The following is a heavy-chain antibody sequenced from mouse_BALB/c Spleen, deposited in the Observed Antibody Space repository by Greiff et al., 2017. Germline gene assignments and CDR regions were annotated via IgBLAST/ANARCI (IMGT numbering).Heavy chain of an antibody. CDR2: ISSGGST. J-gene: IGHJ2*01. V-gene: IGHV5-6-5*01. CDR3: ARRNFFDY. CDR1: GFTFSSFG. Sequence: EVQRVESGGGLVQPGGSRKLSCAASGFTFSSFGMHWVRQAPEKRLEWVASISSGGSTYYPDSVKGRFTISRDNARNILYLQMSSLRSEDTAMYYCARRNFFDYWGQGTTLTVSS.